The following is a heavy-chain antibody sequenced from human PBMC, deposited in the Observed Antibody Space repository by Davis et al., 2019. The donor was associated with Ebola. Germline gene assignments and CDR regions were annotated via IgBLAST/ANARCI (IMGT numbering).Heavy chain of an antibody. CDR3: VKSDWGYYYGMDV. CDR2: ISWNSGSI. D-gene: IGHD3-16*01. J-gene: IGHJ6*02. V-gene: IGHV3-9*01. CDR1: GFTFDDYA. Sequence: GGSLRLSCAASGFTFDDYAMHWVRQAPGKGLEWVSGISWNSGSIGYADSVKGRFTISRDNAKNSLYLQMNSLRAEDTALYYCVKSDWGYYYGMDVWGQGTTVTVSS.